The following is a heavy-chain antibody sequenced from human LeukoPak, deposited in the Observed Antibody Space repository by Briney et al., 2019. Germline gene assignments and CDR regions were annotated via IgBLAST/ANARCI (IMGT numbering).Heavy chain of an antibody. Sequence: SETLSLTCTVSGGSTSSYYWSWIRQPPGKGLEWIGYIYYSGSTNYNPSLKSRVTISVDASKNQFSLKLSSVTAADTAVYYCARPSGATNYYHHFDYWGQGTLVTVSS. CDR1: GGSTSSYY. CDR2: IYYSGST. V-gene: IGHV4-59*08. CDR3: ARPSGATNYYHHFDY. D-gene: IGHD3-22*01. J-gene: IGHJ4*02.